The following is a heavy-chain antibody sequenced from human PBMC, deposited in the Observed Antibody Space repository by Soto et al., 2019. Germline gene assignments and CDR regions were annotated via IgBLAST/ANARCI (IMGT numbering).Heavy chain of an antibody. Sequence: QVHLQESGPGLVKPSQTLSLTCTVSGGSLTSNGYYWSWIRQRPEKGLEWLGYIYYSGTTHFNPSLKSRLSISMETSNNQFSLNLTSVTAADTDVYFCARDLLYRAVFEIWGQGTLVTVSA. J-gene: IGHJ3*02. CDR1: GGSLTSNGYY. CDR2: IYYSGTT. D-gene: IGHD3-3*01. V-gene: IGHV4-31*03. CDR3: ARDLLYRAVFEI.